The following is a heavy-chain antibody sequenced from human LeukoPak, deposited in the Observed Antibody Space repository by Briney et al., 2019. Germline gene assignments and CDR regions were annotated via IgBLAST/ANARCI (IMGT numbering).Heavy chain of an antibody. D-gene: IGHD3-16*01. Sequence: PSETLSLTCTVSGGSISSYYWSWLRQPPGKGLEWIGYIYYSGSTNYNPSLKSRVTISVDTSKNQFSLKLSSVTAADTAVYYCARISRGIDYWGQGTLVTVSS. CDR2: IYYSGST. CDR1: GGSISSYY. J-gene: IGHJ4*02. CDR3: ARISRGIDY. V-gene: IGHV4-59*01.